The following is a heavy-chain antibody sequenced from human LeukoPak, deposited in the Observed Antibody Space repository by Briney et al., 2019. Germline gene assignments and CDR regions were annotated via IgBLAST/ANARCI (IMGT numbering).Heavy chain of an antibody. Sequence: GGSLRLSGAASGFTFSSYGMHWVRQAPGKGLEWVAVISYDGSNKYYADSVKGRFTISRDNSKNTLYLQMNSLRAEDTAVYYCAKEGYCSSTSCSYGMDVWGQGTTVTVSS. CDR2: ISYDGSNK. CDR3: AKEGYCSSTSCSYGMDV. D-gene: IGHD2-2*01. V-gene: IGHV3-30*18. CDR1: GFTFSSYG. J-gene: IGHJ6*02.